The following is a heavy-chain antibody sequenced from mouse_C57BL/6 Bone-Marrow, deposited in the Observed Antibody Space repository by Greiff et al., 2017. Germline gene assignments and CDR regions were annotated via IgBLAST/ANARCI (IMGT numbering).Heavy chain of an antibody. CDR1: GYTFTDYY. CDR3: AVLDGGDAMDY. CDR2: INPNNGGT. V-gene: IGHV1-26*01. J-gene: IGHJ4*01. Sequence: EVQLQQSGPELVKPGASVKISCKASGYTFTDYYMNWVKQSHGKSLEWIGDINPNNGGTSYNQKFKGKATLTVDKSSSTAYMELRSLTSEDSAVYYCAVLDGGDAMDYWGQGTSVTVSS.